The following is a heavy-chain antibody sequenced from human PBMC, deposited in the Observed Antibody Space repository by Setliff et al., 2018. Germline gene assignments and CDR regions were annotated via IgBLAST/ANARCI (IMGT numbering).Heavy chain of an antibody. Sequence: QAGGSLRLSCAASGFLYSNNAFHWVRQTPGKGLEWVAVISYDGTITHYVDSVKGRFSISRDNSQNTLYLQMNSLSPEDTALYYCAKDSFMTTVTTIYWYFDLWGRGTLVTVSS. CDR1: GFLYSNNA. J-gene: IGHJ2*01. V-gene: IGHV3-30*04. D-gene: IGHD4-17*01. CDR2: ISYDGTIT. CDR3: AKDSFMTTVTTIYWYFDL.